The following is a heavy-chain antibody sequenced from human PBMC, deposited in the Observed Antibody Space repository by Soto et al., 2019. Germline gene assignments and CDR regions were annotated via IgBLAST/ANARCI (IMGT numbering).Heavy chain of an antibody. J-gene: IGHJ4*02. Sequence: GGSLRLSCAASGFTVSSNYMSWVRQAPGKGLEWVSVFYSGGTTYYADSVKGGFTISRDNSENTLYLQMNSLRAEDTAVYYCARAPVGVPAELDYWGQGTLVTVSS. V-gene: IGHV3-66*01. CDR3: ARAPVGVPAELDY. CDR2: FYSGGTT. D-gene: IGHD2-2*01. CDR1: GFTVSSNY.